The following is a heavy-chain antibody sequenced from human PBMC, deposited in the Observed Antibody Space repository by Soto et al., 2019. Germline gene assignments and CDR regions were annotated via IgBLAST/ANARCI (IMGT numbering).Heavy chain of an antibody. CDR1: GFTFSSYS. J-gene: IGHJ5*02. V-gene: IGHV3-48*01. CDR2: ISSSSSTI. Sequence: EVQLVESGGGLVQPGGSLRLSCAASGFTFSSYSMNWVRQAPGKGLEWVSYISSSSSTIYYADSVKGRFTISRDSAKNSLYRQRTSLGAEDTAVYYCARHPERIAQIGWFAPWGQGTLVTVSS. CDR3: ARHPERIAQIGWFAP. D-gene: IGHD6-13*01.